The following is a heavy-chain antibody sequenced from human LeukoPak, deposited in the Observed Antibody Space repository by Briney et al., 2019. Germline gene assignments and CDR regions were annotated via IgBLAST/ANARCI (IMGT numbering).Heavy chain of an antibody. Sequence: SVRVSCKPSGGTFKSYAISWVRQAPGQGLEWMGRVIAILVFANYAQKFQGRVTITADKSTSTASMELSSMRSEDTAVYYCARDLGYCGGDSCYSGDALFDYWGQGTLVTVPS. CDR3: ARDLGYCGGDSCYSGDALFDY. CDR2: VIAILVFA. CDR1: GGTFKSYA. J-gene: IGHJ4*02. D-gene: IGHD2-15*01. V-gene: IGHV1-69*10.